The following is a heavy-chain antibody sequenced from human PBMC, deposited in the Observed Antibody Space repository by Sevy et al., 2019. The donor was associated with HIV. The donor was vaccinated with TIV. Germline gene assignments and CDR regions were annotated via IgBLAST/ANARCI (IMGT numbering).Heavy chain of an antibody. J-gene: IGHJ6*02. D-gene: IGHD2-2*01. CDR1: GGTFSSYA. CDR2: IIPIFGTA. Sequence: ASVKVSCKASGGTFSSYAISWVRQAPGQGLEWMGGIIPIFGTANYAQKFQGRVTITADESTSTAYMELSSLRSEDTAVYYCAREGVGAVPAASGYYYYGMDVWGQGTTVTVSS. V-gene: IGHV1-69*13. CDR3: AREGVGAVPAASGYYYYGMDV.